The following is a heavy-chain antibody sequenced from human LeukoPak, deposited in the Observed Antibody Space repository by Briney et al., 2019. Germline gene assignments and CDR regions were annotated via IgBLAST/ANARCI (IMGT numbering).Heavy chain of an antibody. CDR3: ARDGYSTFAFDY. V-gene: IGHV6-1*01. CDR2: TYYRSKWYN. Sequence: SQTLSLTCVLSGDSVSSNGAAWNWIRQSPSRGLEWLGRTYYRSKWYNEYALSVKSRITINPDTSKDQFSLHLNSVTPDDTAVYYCARDGYSTFAFDYWGQGTLVSVSS. D-gene: IGHD3-22*01. CDR1: GDSVSSNGAA. J-gene: IGHJ4*02.